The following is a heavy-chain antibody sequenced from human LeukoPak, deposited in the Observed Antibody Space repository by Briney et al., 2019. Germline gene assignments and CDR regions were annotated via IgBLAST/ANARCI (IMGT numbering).Heavy chain of an antibody. CDR3: ARDLVYYDSSGYWSEDAFDI. D-gene: IGHD3-22*01. CDR1: GGSISGYY. CDR2: IYTSGST. Sequence: PSETLSLTCTVSGGSISGYYWSWIRQPAGKGLEWIGRIYTSGSTNYNPSLKSRVTMSADTSKNQFSLKLSSVTAADTAVYYCARDLVYYDSSGYWSEDAFDIWGQGTMVTVSS. J-gene: IGHJ3*02. V-gene: IGHV4-4*07.